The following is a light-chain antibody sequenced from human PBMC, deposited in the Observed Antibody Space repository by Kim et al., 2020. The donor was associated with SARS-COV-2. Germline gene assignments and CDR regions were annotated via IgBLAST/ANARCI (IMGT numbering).Light chain of an antibody. CDR2: QDS. Sequence: SYELTQPPSVSVSTGQTASITCSGDKLGDKYACWYQQKPGQSPVLVIYQDSKRPSGIPERFSGSNSGNTATLTISGTQAMDEADYYCQAWDSSIVFGGGTQLTVL. CDR3: QAWDSSIV. J-gene: IGLJ2*01. V-gene: IGLV3-1*01. CDR1: KLGDKY.